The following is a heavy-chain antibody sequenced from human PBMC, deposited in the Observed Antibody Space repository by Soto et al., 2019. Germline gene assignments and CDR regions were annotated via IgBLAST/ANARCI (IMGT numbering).Heavy chain of an antibody. CDR1: GGSFSTDD. V-gene: IGHV4-34*01. CDR3: ARVLAARASRDFDY. CDR2: INPSGGT. J-gene: IGHJ4*02. D-gene: IGHD6-6*01. Sequence: QVQLQQWGAGLLKPSETLSLTCAVYGGSFSTDDWSWIRQPPGKGLEWIGEINPSGGTNYNPSLKSRVTISVATSKNQFSLKLSSVTAADTAVYYCARVLAARASRDFDYWGQGTLVTVSS.